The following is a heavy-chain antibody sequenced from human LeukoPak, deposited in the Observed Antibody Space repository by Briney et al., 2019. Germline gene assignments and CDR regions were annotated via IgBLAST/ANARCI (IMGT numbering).Heavy chain of an antibody. CDR2: ISSSSSTI. CDR1: GFTFSSYS. D-gene: IGHD3-22*01. Sequence: PGGSLRLSCAASGFTFSSYSMNWVRQAPGKGLEWVSYISSSSSTIYYADSVKGRFTISRDNAKNSLYLQMNSLRAEDTAVYYCARDYYYDSSGYYHHAFSIDYWGQGTLVTVSS. J-gene: IGHJ4*02. V-gene: IGHV3-48*04. CDR3: ARDYYYDSSGYYHHAFSIDY.